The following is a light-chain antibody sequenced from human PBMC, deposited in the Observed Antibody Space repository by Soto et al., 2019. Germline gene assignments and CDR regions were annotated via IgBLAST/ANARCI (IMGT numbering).Light chain of an antibody. Sequence: EIVMTQSPATLSVSPGERATLSCRAGQSISSYLAWYQQKPGQSPRLLIFGASIRATGIPARFSGSGSGTEFTLTIGSLQSEDCALYYCQQYNNWPGTFGQGTKVDNK. V-gene: IGKV3-15*01. CDR2: GAS. CDR3: QQYNNWPGT. CDR1: QSISSY. J-gene: IGKJ1*01.